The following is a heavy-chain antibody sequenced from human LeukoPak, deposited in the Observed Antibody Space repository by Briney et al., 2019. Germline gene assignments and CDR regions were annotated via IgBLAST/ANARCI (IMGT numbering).Heavy chain of an antibody. CDR2: IKDDGGDR. CDR3: ANLGYSD. V-gene: IGHV3-7*01. J-gene: IGHJ4*02. CDR1: GFPFNNAW. Sequence: GGSLRLSFAASGFPFNNAWMSWVRPAPGKGLEWVATIKDDGGDRYYVDSVKGRFTISRDNAKNSLYLQMNSLRVEDTAVYYCANLGYSDGGQGTLVSVSS. D-gene: IGHD5-18*01.